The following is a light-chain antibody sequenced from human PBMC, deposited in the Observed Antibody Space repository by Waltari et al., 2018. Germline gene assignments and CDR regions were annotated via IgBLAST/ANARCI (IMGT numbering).Light chain of an antibody. J-gene: IGLJ1*01. CDR3: CSYAGTSYV. V-gene: IGLV2-23*02. Sequence: QSALTQPASVSGSPGQSITISCTGTSSDVGNYNLVSWYQQHTDKAPKLMIYGVSKRPSGVSNRFSGSKSCNTASLTISGLQAEDEADYYGCSYAGTSYVFGTGTKVTVL. CDR2: GVS. CDR1: SSDVGNYNL.